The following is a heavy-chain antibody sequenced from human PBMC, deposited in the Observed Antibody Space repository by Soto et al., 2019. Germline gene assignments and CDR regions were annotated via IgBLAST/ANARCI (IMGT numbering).Heavy chain of an antibody. D-gene: IGHD6-19*01. Sequence: SETLSLTCVFSENSMSSSGYYWGWIRQPPGKGLEWIGSVYYSGSTYYNPSLQSRVAISVDTSKNQFSLKLKSVTAADTAIYYCARRTVNIRTFYSGLKTHCFDYWGQGAPVTVSS. J-gene: IGHJ4*02. CDR2: VYYSGST. CDR3: ARRTVNIRTFYSGLKTHCFDY. V-gene: IGHV4-39*01. CDR1: ENSMSSSGYY.